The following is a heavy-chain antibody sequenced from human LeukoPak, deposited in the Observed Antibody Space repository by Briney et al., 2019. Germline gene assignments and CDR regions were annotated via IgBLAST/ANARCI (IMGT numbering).Heavy chain of an antibody. J-gene: IGHJ4*02. CDR1: GFTFSSYA. Sequence: PGRSLRLSCAASGFTFSSYAMHWVRQAPGKGLEWVSYISSSSSTIYYADSVKGRFTISRDNAKNSLYLQMNSLRAEDTAVYYCASNIAAAGSDYWGQGTLVTVSS. CDR3: ASNIAAAGSDY. D-gene: IGHD6-13*01. V-gene: IGHV3-48*01. CDR2: ISSSSSTI.